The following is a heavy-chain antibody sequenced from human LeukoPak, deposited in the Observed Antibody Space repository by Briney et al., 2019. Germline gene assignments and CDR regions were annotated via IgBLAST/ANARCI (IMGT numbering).Heavy chain of an antibody. V-gene: IGHV1-69*04. CDR3: ARVGYSSGWYPEIDY. D-gene: IGHD6-19*01. Sequence: GSSVKVSCKASGGTFSRYAISWVRQAPGQGLEWMGRIIPILGIANYAQKFQGRVTITADKSTSTAYMELSSLRSEDTAVYYCARVGYSSGWYPEIDYWGQGTLVTVSS. J-gene: IGHJ4*02. CDR1: GGTFSRYA. CDR2: IIPILGIA.